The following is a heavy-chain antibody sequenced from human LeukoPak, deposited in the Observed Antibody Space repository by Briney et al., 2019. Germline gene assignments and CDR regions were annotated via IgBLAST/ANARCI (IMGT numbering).Heavy chain of an antibody. J-gene: IGHJ4*02. CDR1: GFTFSSYS. V-gene: IGHV3-21*01. CDR3: AVRRGIYY. CDR2: IISISGYI. Sequence: GGSLRLSCAASGFTFSSYSMNWVRQAPGKGLEWVSSIISISGYIYYADSVKGRFTISRDDAKNSLYLQMNSLRAEDTAVYYCAVRRGIYYWGQGTLVTVSS.